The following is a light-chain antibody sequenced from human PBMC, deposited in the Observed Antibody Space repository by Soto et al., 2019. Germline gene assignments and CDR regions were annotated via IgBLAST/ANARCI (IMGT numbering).Light chain of an antibody. CDR2: KAS. J-gene: IGKJ5*01. CDR1: QTISDW. Sequence: DIQMTQSPSTLSASIGDRVTITCRASQTISDWLAWHQQKPGKAPKLLIYKASSLESGVPSRFSGSGSGTEFTLTISSLQPDDFATYYCQHYKSYPWTFGQGTRLEIK. V-gene: IGKV1-5*03. CDR3: QHYKSYPWT.